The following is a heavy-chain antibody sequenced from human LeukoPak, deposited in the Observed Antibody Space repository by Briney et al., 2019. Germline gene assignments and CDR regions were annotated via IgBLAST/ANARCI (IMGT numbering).Heavy chain of an antibody. V-gene: IGHV3-11*06. J-gene: IGHJ2*01. CDR2: ITTSEDYT. CDR1: GFNFNDYF. D-gene: IGHD6-13*01. CDR3: ARRAGAAAAALRDFDL. Sequence: GGSLRLSCATSGFNFNDYFMTWIRQAPGKGLEWISYITTSEDYTNYADSVRGRFTVSRDNTKNSLYLQMNSLRDEDTAVYYCARRAGAAAAALRDFDLWGRGTLVSVSS.